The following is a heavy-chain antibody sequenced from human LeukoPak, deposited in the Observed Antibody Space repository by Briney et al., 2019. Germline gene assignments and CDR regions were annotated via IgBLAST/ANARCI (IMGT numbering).Heavy chain of an antibody. J-gene: IGHJ5*02. D-gene: IGHD6-6*01. CDR2: INHSGST. Sequence: SETLSLTCAVYGGSFSGYYWSWIRQPPVKGLEWIGEINHSGSTNYNPSLKSRVTISVDTSKNQFSLKLSSVTAADTAVYYCARTKRVGPRPARGWFDPWGQGTLVTVSS. CDR1: GGSFSGYY. CDR3: ARTKRVGPRPARGWFDP. V-gene: IGHV4-34*01.